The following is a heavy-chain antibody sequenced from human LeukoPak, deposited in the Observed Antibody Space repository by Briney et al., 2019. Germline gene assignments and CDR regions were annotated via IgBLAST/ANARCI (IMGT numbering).Heavy chain of an antibody. CDR2: MSPNSGNT. Sequence: ASVKVSCKASGYTFTSYDINWVRQATGQGLEWMGWMSPNSGNTGYAQKFQGRVTITRNTSISTAYMELSSLRSEDTAVYYCASYSGSYPSDAFDIWGQGTMVTVSS. CDR1: GYTFTSYD. CDR3: ASYSGSYPSDAFDI. D-gene: IGHD1-26*01. V-gene: IGHV1-8*03. J-gene: IGHJ3*02.